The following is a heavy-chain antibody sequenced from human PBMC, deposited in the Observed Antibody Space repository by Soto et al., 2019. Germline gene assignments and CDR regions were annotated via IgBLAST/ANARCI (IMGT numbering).Heavy chain of an antibody. D-gene: IGHD3-22*01. CDR3: AKDPQTYYYDSSGWFDP. CDR1: GFTFSSYG. Sequence: QVQLVESGGGVVKPGRSLRLSCAASGFTFSSYGMHWVRQAPGKGLEWGAVISYDGSNKYYADSVKGRFTISRDNSKNTLYLPMNSLRAEDTAVYYCAKDPQTYYYDSSGWFDPWGQGTLVTVSS. CDR2: ISYDGSNK. V-gene: IGHV3-30*18. J-gene: IGHJ5*02.